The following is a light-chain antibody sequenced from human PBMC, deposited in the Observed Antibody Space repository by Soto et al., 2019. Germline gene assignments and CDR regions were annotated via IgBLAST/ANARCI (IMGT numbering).Light chain of an antibody. CDR3: QQYNRSPQT. V-gene: IGKV3-20*01. CDR2: GAS. J-gene: IGKJ1*01. CDR1: QSVSSNY. Sequence: EIVLTQSPATLYLSPGERATLSCRASQSVSSNYLAWYQQKPGQAPRLLIYGASSRAAGIPDRFSGSGSVTDFTLTISRLEPEDFALYYCQQYNRSPQTFGQGTQVEIK.